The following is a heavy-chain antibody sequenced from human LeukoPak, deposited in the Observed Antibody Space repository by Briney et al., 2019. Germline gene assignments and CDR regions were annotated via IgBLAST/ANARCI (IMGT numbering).Heavy chain of an antibody. V-gene: IGHV4-4*02. Sequence: SETLSLTCAVSGGSIISGNWWTWVRQPPGKGLEWIGEIYHSGRTNYNPSLKSRVTISLDKSKNRFSLKLSSVTAADTAVYYCARTRYYYNSRSYGAPYYFDYWGQGTLVTVSS. D-gene: IGHD3-10*01. CDR2: IYHSGRT. CDR3: ARTRYYYNSRSYGAPYYFDY. J-gene: IGHJ4*02. CDR1: GGSIISGNW.